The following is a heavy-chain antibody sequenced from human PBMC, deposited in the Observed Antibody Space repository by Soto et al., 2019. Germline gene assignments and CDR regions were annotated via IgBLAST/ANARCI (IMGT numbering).Heavy chain of an antibody. V-gene: IGHV3-11*01. CDR1: GFTVSDYH. D-gene: IGHD3-3*01. CDR3: AREPHGFLELSSVFAFDI. CDR2: INDSGDTI. Sequence: QGQLVQSGGGLVKPGGSLRLSCAASGFTVSDYHMTWIRQAPGKGLEWVSYINDSGDTIYYLDSLKGRITISRDNAKNSLFLQMNSLRAEDTAVYYCAREPHGFLELSSVFAFDIWGQGTMVTVSS. J-gene: IGHJ3*02.